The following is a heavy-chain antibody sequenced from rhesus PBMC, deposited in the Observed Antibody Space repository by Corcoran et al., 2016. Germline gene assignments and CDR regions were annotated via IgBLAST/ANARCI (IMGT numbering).Heavy chain of an antibody. D-gene: IGHD6-25*01. CDR3: ARALYSGSWGTYYFDY. V-gene: IGHV4-122*02. CDR2: ISYSGST. CDR1: GYSISSGYG. J-gene: IGHJ4*01. Sequence: QLQLQESGPGLVKPSETLSLTCAVSGYSISSGYGWSWIRQPPGKGLEWIGYISYSGSTSYNPSLKSRVTISRDPSKNQVSLKLSSVTAADTAVYYCARALYSGSWGTYYFDYWGQGVLVTVSS.